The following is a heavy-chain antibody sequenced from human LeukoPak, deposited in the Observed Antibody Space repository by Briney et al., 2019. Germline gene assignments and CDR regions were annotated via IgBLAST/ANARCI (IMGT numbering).Heavy chain of an antibody. CDR1: GFSFSSFS. J-gene: IGHJ4*02. V-gene: IGHV3-21*01. D-gene: IGHD6-19*01. CDR2: ISGGSSFT. CDR3: ARDLGYSSGPNY. Sequence: GSLRLSYAASGFSFSSFSMNWVRQAPGKGLEWVSYISGGSSFTYYVDSVKGRFTISRDNAKNSLYLQMNSLRAEDTAVYYCARDLGYSSGPNYWGQGTRVTVSS.